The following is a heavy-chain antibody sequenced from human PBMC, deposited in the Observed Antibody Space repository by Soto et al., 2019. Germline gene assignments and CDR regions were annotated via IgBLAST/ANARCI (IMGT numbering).Heavy chain of an antibody. D-gene: IGHD3-3*01. CDR3: AKDLRDVTIFGDGKGSAVMD. CDR2: ISRSGATI. J-gene: IGHJ6*01. V-gene: IGHV3-11*01. Sequence: EGSRRLPWGGSAGMFGHYYMSWIRQAPGKELEWVSYISRSGATIFYADSVKGRFTISRDNAKNSLYLQMNSLRAEDTAVYYCAKDLRDVTIFGDGKGSAVMD. CDR1: AGMFGHYY.